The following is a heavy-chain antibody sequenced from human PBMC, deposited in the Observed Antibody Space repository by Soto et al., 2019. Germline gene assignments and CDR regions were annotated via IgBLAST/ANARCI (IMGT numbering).Heavy chain of an antibody. CDR3: ARDGEYYSDSRGRLDV. Sequence: QVQLQESGPGLVKPSGTLSLTCAVSGGSISSSHWWTWVRQPPGKGLEWIGEIYHSGSTNYNPSLKSRVTISVDTSKNQFSLWLGSVTAADTAVYYCARDGEYYSDSRGRLDVWGQGTTVTVSS. CDR2: IYHSGST. J-gene: IGHJ6*02. CDR1: GGSISSSHW. V-gene: IGHV4-4*02. D-gene: IGHD3-22*01.